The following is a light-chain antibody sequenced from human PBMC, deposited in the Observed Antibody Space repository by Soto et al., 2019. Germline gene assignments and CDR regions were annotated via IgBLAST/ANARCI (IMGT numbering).Light chain of an antibody. J-gene: IGKJ2*01. CDR3: QQSYSLTYT. CDR1: QSVGSL. CDR2: AAS. V-gene: IGKV1-39*01. Sequence: DIQMTQSPSSLSASVGDRVTITCRASQSVGSLLNWFQQKPGKAPKLLIYAASTLQSGAPSRFSGSGAGTDFTLIISSLHPADFATYYCQQSYSLTYTFGQGTKLEI.